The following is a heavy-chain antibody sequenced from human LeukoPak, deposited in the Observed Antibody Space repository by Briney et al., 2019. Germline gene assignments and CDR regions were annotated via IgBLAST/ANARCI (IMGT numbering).Heavy chain of an antibody. D-gene: IGHD5-18*01. J-gene: IGHJ6*03. V-gene: IGHV4-39*01. CDR2: IYYSGST. CDR1: GGFISSSSYY. Sequence: SETLSLTCTVSGGFISSSSYYWGWIRQPPGKGLEWIGSIYYSGSTYYNPSLKSRVTISVDTSKNQFSLKLSSVTAADTAMYYCARHGLDTAMMNYYYYYMDVWGKGTTVTVSS. CDR3: ARHGLDTAMMNYYYYYMDV.